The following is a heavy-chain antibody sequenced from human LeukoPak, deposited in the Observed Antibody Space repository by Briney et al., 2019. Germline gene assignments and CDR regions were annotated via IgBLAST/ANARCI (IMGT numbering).Heavy chain of an antibody. V-gene: IGHV4-59*01. CDR2: IDYSGST. CDR3: ARVPTLRWVTTPTYFDY. J-gene: IGHJ4*02. D-gene: IGHD4-17*01. Sequence: SETLSLTCTVSGGSISSYYWNWIRQPPGKGLEWIGYIDYSGSTNYNPSLKSRVTISADTSKNQFSLKLSSVTAADTAVYYCARVPTLRWVTTPTYFDYWGQGTPVTVSS. CDR1: GGSISSYY.